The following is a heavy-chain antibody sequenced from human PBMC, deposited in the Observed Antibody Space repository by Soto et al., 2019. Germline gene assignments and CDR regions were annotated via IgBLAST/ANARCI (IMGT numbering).Heavy chain of an antibody. CDR1: GFTFCDYA. D-gene: IGHD1-7*01. V-gene: IGHV3-49*03. CDR2: IRSKAYGGTT. CDR3: TRAPSGTYYYYGMDV. Sequence: GGSLRLSCTASGFTFCDYAMSWFRQAPGKGLEWVGFIRSKAYGGTTEYAASVKGRFTISRDDSKSIAYLQMNSLKTEDTAVYYCTRAPSGTYYYYGMDVWGQGTTVTVSS. J-gene: IGHJ6*02.